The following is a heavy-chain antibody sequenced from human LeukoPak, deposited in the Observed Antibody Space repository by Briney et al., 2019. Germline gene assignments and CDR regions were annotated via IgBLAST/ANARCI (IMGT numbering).Heavy chain of an antibody. CDR1: GFMFSNYA. CDR2: IWHDGTEK. CDR3: ASGGPTRGTLDY. V-gene: IGHV3-30*04. D-gene: IGHD1-26*01. Sequence: GGSLRLSCAASGFMFSNYAMHWVRQAPGKGLEWVAVIWHDGTEKYYVDSVKGRFTISRDNSKNTLHLQMNSLRAEDTAVYYCASGGPTRGTLDYWGQGTLVTVSS. J-gene: IGHJ4*02.